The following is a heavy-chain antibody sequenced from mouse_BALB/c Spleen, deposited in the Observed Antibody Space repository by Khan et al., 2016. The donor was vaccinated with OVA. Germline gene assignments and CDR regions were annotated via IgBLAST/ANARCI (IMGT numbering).Heavy chain of an antibody. CDR3: ERLAYYYGSEGIAY. CDR1: GFTFSTYG. V-gene: IGHV5-6*01. CDR2: ISSGGSYT. D-gene: IGHD1-1*01. Sequence: EVELVESGGDLVKPGGSLKLSCAASGFTFSTYGMSWVRQTPDKRLEWVATISSGGSYTYYPDSVKGRSTITRDYAKNTLYLQISSLKSEATAMYYCERLAYYYGSEGIAYWGQGTLVTVSA. J-gene: IGHJ3*01.